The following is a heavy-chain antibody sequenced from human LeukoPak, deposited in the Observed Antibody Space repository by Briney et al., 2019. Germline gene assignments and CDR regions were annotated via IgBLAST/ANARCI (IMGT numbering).Heavy chain of an antibody. V-gene: IGHV4-34*01. CDR2: IYSSGST. Sequence: SETLSLTCAVYGGSFSGYYWSWIRQPPGKTLEWIGSIYSSGSTYYNSSLQSRVIIIIDTPKNHFSLTLSSVTAADTAVYYCARAERDSSGWYSGVFDYWGQGTLVTVSS. J-gene: IGHJ4*02. CDR1: GGSFSGYY. CDR3: ARAERDSSGWYSGVFDY. D-gene: IGHD6-19*01.